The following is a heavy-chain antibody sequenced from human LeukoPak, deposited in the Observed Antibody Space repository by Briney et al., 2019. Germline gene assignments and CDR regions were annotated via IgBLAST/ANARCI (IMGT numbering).Heavy chain of an antibody. J-gene: IGHJ3*02. CDR3: ASALLWFGELNDAFDI. CDR2: ISYDGSNK. V-gene: IGHV3-30-3*01. CDR1: GFTFSSYA. D-gene: IGHD3-10*01. Sequence: GSLRLSCAASGFTFSSYAMHWVRQAPGKGLEWVAVISYDGSNKYYADSVKGRFTISRDNSKNTLYLQMNSLRAEDTAVYYCASALLWFGELNDAFDIWGQGTMVSVSS.